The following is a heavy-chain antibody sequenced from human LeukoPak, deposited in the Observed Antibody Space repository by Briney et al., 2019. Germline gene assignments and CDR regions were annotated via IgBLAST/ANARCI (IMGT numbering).Heavy chain of an antibody. Sequence: SETLSLTCTVSGGSISSSPYYWGWIRQPPGKGLEWIGSIYYSGTTHYNPSLESRVTISVDTSKNQFSLKLSSVTAADTAVYYCARERFDLSYYYYMDVWGKGTAVTISS. V-gene: IGHV4-39*07. J-gene: IGHJ6*03. CDR3: ARERFDLSYYYYMDV. D-gene: IGHD3-10*01. CDR1: GGSISSSPYY. CDR2: IYYSGTT.